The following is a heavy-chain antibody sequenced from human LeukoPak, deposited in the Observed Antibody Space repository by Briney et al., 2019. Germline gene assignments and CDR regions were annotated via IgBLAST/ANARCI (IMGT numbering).Heavy chain of an antibody. J-gene: IGHJ4*02. CDR3: ATSPGAYPRSYDY. Sequence: PGGSLRLSCAASGFTFSSYAMNWVRQAPGKGLEWVPAITGSGASTYSADSVKGRFTISRDNSENTLYLQMNSLGAEDTAVYYCATSPGAYPRSYDYWGQGTLVTVSS. CDR2: ITGSGAST. D-gene: IGHD4-17*01. CDR1: GFTFSSYA. V-gene: IGHV3-23*01.